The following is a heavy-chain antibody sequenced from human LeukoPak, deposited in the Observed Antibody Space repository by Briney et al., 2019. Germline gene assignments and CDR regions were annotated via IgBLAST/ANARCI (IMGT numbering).Heavy chain of an antibody. CDR3: ARQRDGYNSGTYFDY. CDR2: IYPGDSDT. J-gene: IGHJ4*02. CDR1: GYSFTSYW. Sequence: GESLKISCKGSGYSFTSYWIGWVRQMPGKGLEWMGIIYPGDSDTRYSPSFQGQVTISADKSITTAYLQWSSLKASDTAMYYCARQRDGYNSGTYFDYWGRGTLVTVSS. D-gene: IGHD5-24*01. V-gene: IGHV5-51*01.